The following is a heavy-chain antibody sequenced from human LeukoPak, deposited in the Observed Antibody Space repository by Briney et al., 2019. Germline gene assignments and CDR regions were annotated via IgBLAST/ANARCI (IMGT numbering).Heavy chain of an antibody. CDR2: IIPIFGTA. CDR3: ARVLITMVRGARENWFDP. Sequence: SVKVSCKASGGTFSSYAISWVRQAPGQGLEWMGGIIPIFGTANYAQKFQGRVTITADESTSTAYMELSSLRSEDTAVYYCARVLITMVRGARENWFDPWGQGTLVTVSS. CDR1: GGTFSSYA. J-gene: IGHJ5*02. V-gene: IGHV1-69*13. D-gene: IGHD3-10*01.